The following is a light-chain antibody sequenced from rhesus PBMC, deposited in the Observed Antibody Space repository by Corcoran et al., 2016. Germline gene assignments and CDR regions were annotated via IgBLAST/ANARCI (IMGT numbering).Light chain of an antibody. CDR1: LVISIA. CDR2: AAS. CDR3: PQGYSTPFT. Sequence: DIQMSQSPSSLSASVRDRVTITCRASLVISIALAWYQTKPGKAPNLLIYAASSLESGVPSRFSGSRSWTAFTLTISSLQPEDFATYYCPQGYSTPFTFGPGTKLDIK. V-gene: IGKV1-33*02. J-gene: IGKJ3*01.